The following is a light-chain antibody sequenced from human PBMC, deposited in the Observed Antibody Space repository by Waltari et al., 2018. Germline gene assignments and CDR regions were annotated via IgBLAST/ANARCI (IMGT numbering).Light chain of an antibody. Sequence: DIVMTQSPDSLAVSLGERATINCKSSQNVLYSSNNKNYLAWYQQKPGQPPKLLIYWASTRESGVPDRFSGSGYGTDFTLTISSLQAEDVAVYYCQQYYSKPLTFGGGTKVEIK. V-gene: IGKV4-1*01. CDR2: WAS. J-gene: IGKJ4*01. CDR3: QQYYSKPLT. CDR1: QNVLYSSNNKNY.